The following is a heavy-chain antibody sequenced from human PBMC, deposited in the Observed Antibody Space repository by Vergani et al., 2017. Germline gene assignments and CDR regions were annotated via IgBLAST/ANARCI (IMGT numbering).Heavy chain of an antibody. CDR2: IYYSGST. Sequence: QLQLQESGPGLVKPSATLSLTCSVSGDFIRSSNYYWGWIRQPPGKGLEWIASIYYSGSTYYNPSLKSRVTISVDTSKNQFSLKLCSVTAADTAVYFCARHSTVEWLVKLGWIDPWGQGILVTVSS. V-gene: IGHV4-39*01. D-gene: IGHD6-19*01. J-gene: IGHJ5*02. CDR1: GDFIRSSNYY. CDR3: ARHSTVEWLVKLGWIDP.